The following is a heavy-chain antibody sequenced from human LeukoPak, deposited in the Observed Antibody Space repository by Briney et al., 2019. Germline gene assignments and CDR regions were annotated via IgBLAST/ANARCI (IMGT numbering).Heavy chain of an antibody. D-gene: IGHD3-10*01. Sequence: SETLSLTCAVYGGSFSGYYWSWIRQPPGKGLEWIGEINHSGSTNYNPSLKSRVTISVDTSKNQFSLKLSSVTAADTAVYYCARGRIGFQWFGELVRFDPWGQGTLVTVSS. CDR1: GGSFSGYY. V-gene: IGHV4-34*01. CDR3: ARGRIGFQWFGELVRFDP. J-gene: IGHJ5*02. CDR2: INHSGST.